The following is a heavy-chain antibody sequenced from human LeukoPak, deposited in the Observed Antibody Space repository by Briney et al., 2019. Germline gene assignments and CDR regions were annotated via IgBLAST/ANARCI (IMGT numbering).Heavy chain of an antibody. CDR3: ARDIPGYCSGGSCQTPGVFDY. CDR2: IYYSGST. J-gene: IGHJ4*02. D-gene: IGHD2-15*01. CDR1: GGSISSGGYS. Sequence: PSETLSLTCAVSGGSISSGGYSWSWIRQPPGKGLEWIRSIYYSGSTYYNPSLKSRVTISVDTSKNQFSLKLCSVTAADTAVYYCARDIPGYCSGGSCQTPGVFDYWGQGTLVTVSS. V-gene: IGHV4-30-2*03.